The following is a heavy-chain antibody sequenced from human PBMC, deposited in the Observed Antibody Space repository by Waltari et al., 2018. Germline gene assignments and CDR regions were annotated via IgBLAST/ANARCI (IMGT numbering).Heavy chain of an antibody. J-gene: IGHJ4*02. V-gene: IGHV1-69*01. D-gene: IGHD6-13*01. CDR1: GGTFSSYA. CDR3: ARFSVLVRGYFDY. Sequence: QVQLVESGGGVVQPGRSLRLSCAASGGTFSSYAISWVRQAPGQGLEWMGGIIPIFGTANYAQKFQGRVTITADESTSTAYMELSSLRSEDTAVYYCARFSVLVRGYFDYWGQGTLVTVSS. CDR2: IIPIFGTA.